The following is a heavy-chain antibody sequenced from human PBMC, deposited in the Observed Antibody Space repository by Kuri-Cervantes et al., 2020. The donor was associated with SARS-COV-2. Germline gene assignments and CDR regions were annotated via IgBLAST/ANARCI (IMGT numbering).Heavy chain of an antibody. Sequence: ESLKISCTVSGGSISSSSYYWSWIRQPPGKGLEWIGYTYYSGSTNYNPSLKSRVTISVDTSKNQFSLKLSSVTAADTAVYYCARRSGIRYWYFDLWGRGTLVTVSS. CDR3: ARRSGIRYWYFDL. J-gene: IGHJ2*01. CDR2: TYYSGST. V-gene: IGHV4-61*05. CDR1: GGSISSSSYY. D-gene: IGHD3-10*01.